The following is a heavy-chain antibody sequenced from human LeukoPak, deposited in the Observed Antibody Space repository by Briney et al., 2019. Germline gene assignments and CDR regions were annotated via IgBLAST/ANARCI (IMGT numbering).Heavy chain of an antibody. V-gene: IGHV3-33*01. J-gene: IGHJ4*02. CDR3: ARDDVAVTGALDF. CDR1: GXTFSSYG. Sequence: PGRSLRLSCAASGXTFSSYGMHWVRQAPGKGLEWVAVIWYDGSNKYYADSVKGRFTISRDNSKNTLYLQMNSLRAEDTAVYYCARDDVAVTGALDFWGQGTLVTVSS. CDR2: IWYDGSNK. D-gene: IGHD6-19*01.